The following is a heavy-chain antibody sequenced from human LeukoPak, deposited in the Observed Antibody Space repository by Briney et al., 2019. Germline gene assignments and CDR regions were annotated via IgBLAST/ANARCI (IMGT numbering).Heavy chain of an antibody. CDR3: ASVSYYYDSNGSDAFDI. Sequence: ASVKVSCKASGYTFTGYYMHWVRQAPGQGLEWMGWINPNSGGTNYAQKFQGRVTMTRDTSISTAYMELSRLRSDDTAVYYCASVSYYYDSNGSDAFDIWGQGTMVTVSS. V-gene: IGHV1-2*02. J-gene: IGHJ3*02. CDR2: INPNSGGT. D-gene: IGHD3-22*01. CDR1: GYTFTGYY.